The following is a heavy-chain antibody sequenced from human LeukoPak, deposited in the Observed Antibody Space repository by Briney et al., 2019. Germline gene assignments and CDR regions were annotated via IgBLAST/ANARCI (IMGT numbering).Heavy chain of an antibody. Sequence: SETLSLTCTVSGGSITSHYWSWIRQPPGRGLEWIGYIDHSGSTNYNPSLTSRVTISVDTSKNQFSLKLTYVTAADTAVYYCARDPSGYDYYFDYWGQGSLVTVSS. CDR2: IDHSGST. J-gene: IGHJ4*02. D-gene: IGHD5-12*01. CDR3: ARDPSGYDYYFDY. CDR1: GGSITSHY. V-gene: IGHV4-59*11.